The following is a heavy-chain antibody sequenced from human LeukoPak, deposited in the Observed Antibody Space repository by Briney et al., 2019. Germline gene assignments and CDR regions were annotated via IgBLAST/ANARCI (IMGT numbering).Heavy chain of an antibody. CDR2: IYTSGST. J-gene: IGHJ4*02. Sequence: SQTLSLTCTVSGGSISSGSYYWSWIRQPAGKGLEWIGRIYTSGSTNYNPSLKSRVTISVDTSKNQFSLKLSSVTAADTAVYYCARGRKRVYYFDYWGQGTLVTVSS. CDR3: ARGRKRVYYFDY. V-gene: IGHV4-61*02. D-gene: IGHD2-8*01. CDR1: GGSISSGSYY.